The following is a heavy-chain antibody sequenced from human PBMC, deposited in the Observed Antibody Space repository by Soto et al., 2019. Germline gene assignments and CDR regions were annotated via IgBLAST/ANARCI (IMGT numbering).Heavy chain of an antibody. D-gene: IGHD2-21*01. J-gene: IGHJ6*03. CDR3: ARENLYCGGDCYPNYYYYYTDV. V-gene: IGHV4-59*01. Sequence: SETLSLTCTVSGGSITSDYWSWIRQPPGKGLEWIGYIRYSGSTNYNPSLKSRVTISVDTSKNQFSLKLSSVTAADTAVYYCARENLYCGGDCYPNYYYYYTDVWGKGTTVTVSS. CDR1: GGSITSDY. CDR2: IRYSGST.